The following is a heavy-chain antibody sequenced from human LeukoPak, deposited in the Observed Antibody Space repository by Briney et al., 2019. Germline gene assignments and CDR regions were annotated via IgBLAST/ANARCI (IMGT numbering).Heavy chain of an antibody. V-gene: IGHV3-21*01. J-gene: IGHJ4*02. Sequence: GGSLRLSCAASGFTFSDYRMNWVRQAPGKGLEWVSSISGTSTNIYYADSVRGRFTISRDNAKNSVFLQMNSLRAEDTAIYYCARDHPSMIAALHYWGQGTLVTVSS. D-gene: IGHD6-6*01. CDR3: ARDHPSMIAALHY. CDR2: ISGTSTNI. CDR1: GFTFSDYR.